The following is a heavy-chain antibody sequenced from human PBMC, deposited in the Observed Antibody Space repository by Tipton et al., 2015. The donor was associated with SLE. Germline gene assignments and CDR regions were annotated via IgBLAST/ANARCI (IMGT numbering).Heavy chain of an antibody. CDR1: GGSFSGYY. Sequence: TLSLTCAVYGGSFSGYYWSWIRQPPGKGLEWIGEINHSGSTSYNPSLKTRVTISVDTSKNQFSLKLNSVTAADTAVYFCVRGSYYYFDYWGQGALVTVSS. J-gene: IGHJ4*02. V-gene: IGHV4-34*01. D-gene: IGHD2-21*01. CDR3: VRGSYYYFDY. CDR2: INHSGST.